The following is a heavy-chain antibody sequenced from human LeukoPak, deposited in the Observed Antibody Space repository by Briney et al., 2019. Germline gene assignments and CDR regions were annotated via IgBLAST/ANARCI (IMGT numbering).Heavy chain of an antibody. V-gene: IGHV3-48*01. CDR1: GFTLSTYI. D-gene: IGHD3-22*01. CDR2: TNSGSSTI. CDR3: TAVRGHYDSSGYSGY. Sequence: PGGSLRLSCAASGFTLSTYIMNWVRQAPGKGLEWVSYTNSGSSTIYYADSVKGRFTISRDNAKNSLYLQMNSLRAEDTAVYYCTAVRGHYDSSGYSGYWGQGTLVTVSS. J-gene: IGHJ4*02.